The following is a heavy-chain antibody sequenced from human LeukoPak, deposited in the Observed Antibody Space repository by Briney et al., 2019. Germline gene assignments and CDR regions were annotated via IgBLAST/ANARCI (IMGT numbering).Heavy chain of an antibody. CDR3: AKDADTATMIYWYFDL. D-gene: IGHD5-18*01. Sequence: GGSLRLSCTASGFTLSSFGMHWVRQAPSKGLEWVAVISDDGSNTYYADSVKGRFTISRDNSKNTLYLQLNSLRTEDTTVYYCAKDADTATMIYWYFDLWGRGTLVTVSS. CDR2: ISDDGSNT. CDR1: GFTLSSFG. J-gene: IGHJ2*01. V-gene: IGHV3-30*18.